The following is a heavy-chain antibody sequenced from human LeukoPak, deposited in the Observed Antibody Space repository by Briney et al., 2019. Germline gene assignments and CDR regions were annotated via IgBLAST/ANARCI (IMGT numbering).Heavy chain of an antibody. V-gene: IGHV1-69*01. J-gene: IGHJ6*02. Sequence: SVKVPCKASGGTFSSYAISWVRQAPGQGLEWMGGIIPIFGTANYAQKFQGRVTITADESTSTAYMELSSLRSEDTAVYYCASDSSTTRGYYYYGMDVWGQGTTVTVSS. D-gene: IGHD2-2*01. CDR2: IIPIFGTA. CDR1: GGTFSSYA. CDR3: ASDSSTTRGYYYYGMDV.